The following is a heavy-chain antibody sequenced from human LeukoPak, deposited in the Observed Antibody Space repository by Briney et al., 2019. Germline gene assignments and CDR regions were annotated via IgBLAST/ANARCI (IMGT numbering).Heavy chain of an antibody. D-gene: IGHD3-10*01. J-gene: IGHJ3*02. CDR1: GFTFDDYA. V-gene: IGHV3-9*01. CDR3: AKEYYYGSGSYYRAFDI. Sequence: GGSLRLSCAASGFTFDDYAMHWVRHAPGKGLEWVSGICWKGDIIGYADSVKGRFTISRDNSKNTLYLQMNSLRAEDTAVYYCAKEYYYGSGSYYRAFDIWGQGTMVTVSS. CDR2: ICWKGDII.